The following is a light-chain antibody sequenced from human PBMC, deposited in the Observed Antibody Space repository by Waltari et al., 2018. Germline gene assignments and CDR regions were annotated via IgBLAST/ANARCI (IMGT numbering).Light chain of an antibody. J-gene: IGKJ2*01. CDR1: QSLTKKY. CDR2: GAS. CDR3: QQYGSSVMYT. Sequence: EIVLTPSPGTLSLSPGERATLSCRASQSLTKKYLAWYQQKPGQAPRLLIYGASSRAAGIPDRFSGSGSGTDFTLTISRLEPEDFALYYCQQYGSSVMYTFGQGTKVEIK. V-gene: IGKV3-20*01.